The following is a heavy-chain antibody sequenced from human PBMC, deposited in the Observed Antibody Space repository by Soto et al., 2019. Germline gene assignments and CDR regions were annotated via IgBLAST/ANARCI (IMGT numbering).Heavy chain of an antibody. CDR1: GGSIRSYY. D-gene: IGHD2-2*01. CDR3: AKLEVVVGTRRGWFDP. CDR2: IYYSGGD. Sequence: QVQLQESGPGLVKPSETLSLTCSVSGGSIRSYYWSWIRQPPGKGLEWIGFIYYSGGDNYNPSLKSRVTMSIDTSKNQFSLELTSVTAADTAVYYCAKLEVVVGTRRGWFDPWGRGTLVTVSS. V-gene: IGHV4-59*08. J-gene: IGHJ5*02.